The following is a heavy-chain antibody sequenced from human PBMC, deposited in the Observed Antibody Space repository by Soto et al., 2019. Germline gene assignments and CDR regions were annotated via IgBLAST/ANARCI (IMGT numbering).Heavy chain of an antibody. J-gene: IGHJ6*02. CDR3: ASTSSSSGRRGDPYYHYYGMDV. CDR1: GYSFTSYW. D-gene: IGHD6-6*01. Sequence: PGESLKISCKGSGYSFTSYWISWVRQMPGKGLEWMGRIDPSDSYTNYSPSFQGHVTISADKSISTAYLQWSSLKASDTAMYYCASTSSSSGRRGDPYYHYYGMDVWGQGTTVTVSS. CDR2: IDPSDSYT. V-gene: IGHV5-10-1*01.